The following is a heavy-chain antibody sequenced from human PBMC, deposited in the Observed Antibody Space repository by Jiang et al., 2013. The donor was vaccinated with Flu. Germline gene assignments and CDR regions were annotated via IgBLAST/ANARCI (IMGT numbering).Heavy chain of an antibody. V-gene: IGHV4-38-2*01. J-gene: IGHJ5*02. D-gene: IGHD6-13*01. CDR1: GYSISSGYY. CDR2: IYHSGST. CDR3: ARKQAAGTHWFDP. Sequence: VLLKPSETLSLTCAVSGYSISSGYYWGWIRQPPGKGLEWIGSIYHSGSTYYNPSLKSRVTISVDTSKNQFSLKLSSVTAADTAVYYCARKQAAGTHWFDPWGQGTLVTVSS.